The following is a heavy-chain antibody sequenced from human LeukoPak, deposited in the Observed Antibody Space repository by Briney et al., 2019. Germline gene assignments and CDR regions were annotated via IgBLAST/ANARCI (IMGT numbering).Heavy chain of an antibody. CDR2: ISGSGGST. V-gene: IGHV3-23*01. Sequence: GGSLRLSCAASGFTFSSDAMSWVRQAPGKGLEWVSAISGSGGSTYYADSVKGRFTLSRDNSKNTLYLRMNSLRAEETAVYYCAKDGTYYDFWSGYYDPPAASYFDYWGQGTLVTVSS. CDR1: GFTFSSDA. J-gene: IGHJ4*02. D-gene: IGHD3-3*01. CDR3: AKDGTYYDFWSGYYDPPAASYFDY.